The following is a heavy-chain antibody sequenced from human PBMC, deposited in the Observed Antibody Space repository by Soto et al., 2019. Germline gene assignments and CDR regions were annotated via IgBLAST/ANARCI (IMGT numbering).Heavy chain of an antibody. CDR3: ARVPFSGYDEFDY. CDR1: GFTFSSYW. D-gene: IGHD5-12*01. CDR2: INSDGSST. Sequence: PGGSLRLSCAASGFTFSSYWMHWVRQAPGKGLVWVSRINSDGSSTSYADSVKGRFTISRDNAKNTLYLQMNSLRAEDTAVYYCARVPFSGYDEFDYWGQGTLVTVSS. J-gene: IGHJ4*02. V-gene: IGHV3-74*01.